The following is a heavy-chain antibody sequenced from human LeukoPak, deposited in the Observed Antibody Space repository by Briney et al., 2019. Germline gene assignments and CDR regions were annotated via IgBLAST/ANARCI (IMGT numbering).Heavy chain of an antibody. Sequence: SGGSLRLSCAASGFTFSTYGMHWVRQAPGKRLEWVAVTWYDGSYKYYGDSVKGRFTISRDNAKNSLYLQMNSLRAEDTALYYCAKAEGGTYAMVAFDIWGQGTMVTVSS. D-gene: IGHD3-16*01. CDR1: GFTFSTYG. J-gene: IGHJ3*02. V-gene: IGHV3-33*03. CDR3: AKAEGGTYAMVAFDI. CDR2: TWYDGSYK.